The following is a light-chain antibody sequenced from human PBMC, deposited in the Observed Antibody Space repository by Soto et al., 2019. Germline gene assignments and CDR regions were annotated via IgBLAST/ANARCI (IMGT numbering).Light chain of an antibody. Sequence: QSALTQPASVSGSPGQSITISCTGTGSDVGGYNYVSWYQQHPGKAPKLMIYEVSNRPSGVSNRFSGSKSGNTASLTISGLQAEDEADYYCGSYTSSSNLKWVFGGGTKLTVL. J-gene: IGLJ3*02. CDR3: GSYTSSSNLKWV. V-gene: IGLV2-14*01. CDR2: EVS. CDR1: GSDVGGYNY.